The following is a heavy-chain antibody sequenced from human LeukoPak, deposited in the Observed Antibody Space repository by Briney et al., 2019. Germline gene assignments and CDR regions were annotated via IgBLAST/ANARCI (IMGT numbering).Heavy chain of an antibody. CDR2: IWYDGSIK. CDR1: GFTFSNYG. J-gene: IGHJ5*02. Sequence: QPGRSLRLSCAAPGFTFSNYGMHWVRQAPGKGLEWVAVIWYDGSIKFYADSVKGRFTISRDNSKNTLYLQMNSLRAEDTALYYCAKDGNWNHGFDPWGQGTLVTVSS. V-gene: IGHV3-33*06. CDR3: AKDGNWNHGFDP. D-gene: IGHD1-14*01.